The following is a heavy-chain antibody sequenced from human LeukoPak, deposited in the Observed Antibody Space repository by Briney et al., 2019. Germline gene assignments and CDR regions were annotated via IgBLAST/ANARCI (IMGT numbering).Heavy chain of an antibody. Sequence: LSLTCTVSGGSISSSNYYWGWIRQTPGKGLEWIRTIYYSGDIYYNPSLKSRASISVDTSKNRFTLNLNSVTAAVTAVYFCARHENIIMVPTAHAFDYCGQGALVTVSS. J-gene: IGHJ4*02. V-gene: IGHV4-39*01. CDR1: GGSISSSNYY. CDR3: ARHENIIMVPTAHAFDY. D-gene: IGHD2/OR15-2a*01. CDR2: IYYSGDI.